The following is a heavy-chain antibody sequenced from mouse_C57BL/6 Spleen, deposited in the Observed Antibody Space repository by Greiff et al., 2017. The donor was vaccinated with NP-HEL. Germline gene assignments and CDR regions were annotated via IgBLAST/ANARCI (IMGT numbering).Heavy chain of an antibody. CDR3: ARDRGSSRAMDY. V-gene: IGHV5-16*01. CDR2: INYDGSST. Sequence: EVKLMESEGGLVQPGSSMKLSCTASGFTFSDYYMAWVRQVPEKGLEWVANINYDGSSTYYLDSLKSRFIISRDNAKNILYLQMSSLKSEDTATYYCARDRGSSRAMDYWGQGTSVTVSS. J-gene: IGHJ4*01. D-gene: IGHD1-3*01. CDR1: GFTFSDYY.